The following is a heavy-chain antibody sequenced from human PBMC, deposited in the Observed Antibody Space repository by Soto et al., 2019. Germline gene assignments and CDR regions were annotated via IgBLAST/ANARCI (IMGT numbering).Heavy chain of an antibody. V-gene: IGHV1-24*01. Sequence: ASVKVSCKVSGYTLTELSMHWVRQAPGKGLEWMGGFDPEDGETIYAQKFQGRVTMTEDTSTDTAYMELSSLRSEDTAVYYCATDLITSPREEQWLPHDIWGQRTMVTVS. CDR3: ATDLITSPREEQWLPHDI. J-gene: IGHJ3*02. D-gene: IGHD6-19*01. CDR2: FDPEDGET. CDR1: GYTLTELS.